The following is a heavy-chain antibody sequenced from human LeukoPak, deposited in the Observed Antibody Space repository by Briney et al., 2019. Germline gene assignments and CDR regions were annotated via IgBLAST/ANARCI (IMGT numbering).Heavy chain of an antibody. V-gene: IGHV4-61*01. Sequence: PSETLSLTCTVSGGSVSSGSYYWSWIRQPPGKGLEWIGYIYYSGSTNYNPSLESRVTISVGTSKNQFSLKLSSVTAADTGVYYCARTEGYYSPFDYWGQGTLVTVSP. CDR1: GGSVSSGSYY. CDR2: IYYSGST. CDR3: ARTEGYYSPFDY. J-gene: IGHJ4*02. D-gene: IGHD1-26*01.